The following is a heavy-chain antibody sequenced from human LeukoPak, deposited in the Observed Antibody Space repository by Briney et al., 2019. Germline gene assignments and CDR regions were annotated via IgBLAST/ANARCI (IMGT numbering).Heavy chain of an antibody. V-gene: IGHV3-74*01. CDR3: TRSDWFDP. CDR1: GFSFSSYW. CDR2: INSDGSWT. J-gene: IGHJ5*02. Sequence: GGSLRLSCAASGFSFSSYWMHWVRQVPGKGLVWVSHINSDGSWTSYADSVKGRFTISRDNAKNTLYLQINSLRAEDTAVYYCTRSDWFDPWGQGTLVTVSS.